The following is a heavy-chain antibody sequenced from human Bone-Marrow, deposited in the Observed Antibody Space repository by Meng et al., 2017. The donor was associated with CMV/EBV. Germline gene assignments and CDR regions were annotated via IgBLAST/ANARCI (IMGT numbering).Heavy chain of an antibody. J-gene: IGHJ6*02. V-gene: IGHV3-21*01. Sequence: GGSLRLSCAASGFTFDDYGMSWVRQTPGKGLEWVSSISSSSSYIYYADSVKGRFTISRDNAKNSLYLQMNSLRAEDTAVYYCARGGFLGYGMDVWGQGTTVTVSS. CDR2: ISSSSSYI. D-gene: IGHD3-3*01. CDR1: GFTFDDYG. CDR3: ARGGFLGYGMDV.